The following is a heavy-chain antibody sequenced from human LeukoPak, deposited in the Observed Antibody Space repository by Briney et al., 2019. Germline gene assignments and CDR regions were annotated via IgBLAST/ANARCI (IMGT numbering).Heavy chain of an antibody. CDR1: GFTFSSYA. J-gene: IGHJ4*02. CDR2: ISGSGGST. Sequence: GGSLRLSCAASGFTFSSYAISWVRQAPGKGLEWVSAISGSGGSTYYADSVKGGFTISRDNSKNTLYLQMNSLRAEDTAVYYCAKVLRFLEWLFPNDYWGQGTLVTVSS. D-gene: IGHD3-3*01. CDR3: AKVLRFLEWLFPNDY. V-gene: IGHV3-23*01.